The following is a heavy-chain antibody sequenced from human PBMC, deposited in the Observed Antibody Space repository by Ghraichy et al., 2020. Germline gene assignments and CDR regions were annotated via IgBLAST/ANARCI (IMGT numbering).Heavy chain of an antibody. Sequence: WGSLRLSCVGSGFSFSSYSMNWVRQSPGKGLEWVSYITSSSRTISYADSVKGRFTISRDNAQNSVYLQMNSLRDEDTAVYYCARGSRVVRFYYYDGMDVWGQGTTVTVSS. D-gene: IGHD4-23*01. V-gene: IGHV3-48*02. CDR1: GFSFSSYS. CDR3: ARGSRVVRFYYYDGMDV. CDR2: ITSSSRTI. J-gene: IGHJ6*02.